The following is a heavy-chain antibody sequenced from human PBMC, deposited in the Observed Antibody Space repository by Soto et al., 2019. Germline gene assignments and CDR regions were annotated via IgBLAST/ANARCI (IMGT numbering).Heavy chain of an antibody. D-gene: IGHD3-10*01. CDR2: ISGSGSDI. V-gene: IGHV3-11*01. J-gene: IGHJ4*02. CDR3: AGDVHYYASDY. Sequence: PGGSLRLSCATSGFTLSDHYMTWIRQAPGKGLAWISYISGSGSDIYYADSVKGRFTVARENAKTSLYLQMRSLRAEYTAVYYCAGDVHYYASDYWGQGTLVTVSS. CDR1: GFTLSDHY.